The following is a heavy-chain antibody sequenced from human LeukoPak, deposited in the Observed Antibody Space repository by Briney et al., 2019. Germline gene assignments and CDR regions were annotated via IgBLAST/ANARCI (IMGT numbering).Heavy chain of an antibody. Sequence: PGGSLRLSCAASGFTFSSYAMSWVRQAPGKGLEWVSAISGSGGSTYYADSVKGRFTISRDNTKNSLYLQMNSLRAEDAALYYCAAGDAMDYWGQGTLVSVSS. V-gene: IGHV3-23*01. CDR2: ISGSGGST. CDR1: GFTFSSYA. J-gene: IGHJ4*02. CDR3: AAGDAMDY.